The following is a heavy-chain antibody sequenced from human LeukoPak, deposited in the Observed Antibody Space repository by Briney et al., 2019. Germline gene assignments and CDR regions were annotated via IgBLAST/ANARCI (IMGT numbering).Heavy chain of an antibody. V-gene: IGHV3-9*01. CDR3: AKVRGTYSSGYFFDY. J-gene: IGHJ4*02. CDR1: GFTFDNYA. D-gene: IGHD6-19*01. Sequence: PGGSLRLSCAASGFTFDNYAMHWVRQAPGKGLEWLSIISWNSGYIGYADSVKGRFTISRDNAKKSLDLQMNGLRAEDTAFYYCAKVRGTYSSGYFFDYWGQGTLVTVSS. CDR2: ISWNSGYI.